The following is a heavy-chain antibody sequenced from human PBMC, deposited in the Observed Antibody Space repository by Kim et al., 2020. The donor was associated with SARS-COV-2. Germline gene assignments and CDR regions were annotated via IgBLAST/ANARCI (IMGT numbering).Heavy chain of an antibody. J-gene: IGHJ6*02. CDR2: ISSSSSYI. D-gene: IGHD3-3*01. Sequence: GGSLRLSCAASGFTFSSYSMNWVRQAPGKGLEWVSSISSSSSYIYYADSVKGRFTISRDNAKNSLYLQMNSLRAEDTAVYYCARGLTYYDFWSGYYEAGGDYYYYGMVVWGQGPTVTVSS. V-gene: IGHV3-21*01. CDR1: GFTFSSYS. CDR3: ARGLTYYDFWSGYYEAGGDYYYYGMVV.